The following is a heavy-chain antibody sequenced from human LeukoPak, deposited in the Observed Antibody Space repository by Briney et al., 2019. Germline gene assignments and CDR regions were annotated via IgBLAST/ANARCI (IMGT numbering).Heavy chain of an antibody. V-gene: IGHV3-48*03. CDR2: ISSSGSNI. J-gene: IGHJ3*02. D-gene: IGHD3-10*01. Sequence: QTGGSLRLSCAASGFTFSSYEMNWVRQAPGKGLEWVSYISSSGSNIYYADSVKGRFTISRDNAKNSLYLQMNSLRAEDTAVYYCARDHSHGSGSYDAFDIWGQGTMVTVSS. CDR3: ARDHSHGSGSYDAFDI. CDR1: GFTFSSYE.